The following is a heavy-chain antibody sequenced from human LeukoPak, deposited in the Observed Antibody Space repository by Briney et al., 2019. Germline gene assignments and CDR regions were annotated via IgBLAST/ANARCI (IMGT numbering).Heavy chain of an antibody. D-gene: IGHD6-19*01. J-gene: IGHJ4*02. Sequence: GGSLRRSCAASGFTFSSFGMHWVRQAPGKELDWVAVIWYDGSEKYYADSVRGRFTISRDNSKKTLYLQMNSLRAEDTAVYYCARDISSGWYPYYFDYWGQGTLVTVSS. CDR1: GFTFSSFG. V-gene: IGHV3-33*01. CDR3: ARDISSGWYPYYFDY. CDR2: IWYDGSEK.